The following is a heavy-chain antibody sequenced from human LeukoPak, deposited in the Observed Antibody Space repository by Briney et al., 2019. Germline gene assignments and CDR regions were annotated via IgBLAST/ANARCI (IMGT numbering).Heavy chain of an antibody. CDR3: AKIERWLVHGFDL. V-gene: IGHV3-23*01. Sequence: GGSLRLSCAASGFTFSSYAMNWVRQAPGKGLEWVASISGNGGSTYYADSVKGRFTISRDNSRNAVFLQMISQRDDDTAIYYCAKIERWLVHGFDLWGRGTLVTVSS. J-gene: IGHJ2*01. CDR2: ISGNGGST. D-gene: IGHD6-19*01. CDR1: GFTFSSYA.